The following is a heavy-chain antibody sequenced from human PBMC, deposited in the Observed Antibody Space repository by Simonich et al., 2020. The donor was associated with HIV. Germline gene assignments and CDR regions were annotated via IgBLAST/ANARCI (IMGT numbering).Heavy chain of an antibody. CDR2: INHSEST. V-gene: IGHV4-34*01. D-gene: IGHD2-2*01. CDR3: ARGFYQRLYYFDY. Sequence: QVQLQQWGAGLLKPSETLSLPCAVSGGSFSGYYWSWIRQPPGKGLEWIGEINHSESTNYNPSLKSRVTISVDTSKNQFSLKLSSVTAADTAVYYCARGFYQRLYYFDYWGQGTLVTVSS. J-gene: IGHJ4*02. CDR1: GGSFSGYY.